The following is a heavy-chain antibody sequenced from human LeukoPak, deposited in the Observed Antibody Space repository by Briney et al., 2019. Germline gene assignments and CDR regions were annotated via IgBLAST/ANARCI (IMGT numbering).Heavy chain of an antibody. CDR2: IYYSGST. V-gene: IGHV4-59*01. J-gene: IGHJ5*02. CDR1: GGSISSYY. Sequence: SETLSLTCTVSGGSISSYYWSWIRQPPGKGLEWIGYIYYSGSTNYNPSLKSRVTISVDTSKNQFSLKLSSVTAADTAVYYCARAYTYYYDSSGYYFGSNWFDPWGQGTLVTVSS. CDR3: ARAYTYYYDSSGYYFGSNWFDP. D-gene: IGHD3-22*01.